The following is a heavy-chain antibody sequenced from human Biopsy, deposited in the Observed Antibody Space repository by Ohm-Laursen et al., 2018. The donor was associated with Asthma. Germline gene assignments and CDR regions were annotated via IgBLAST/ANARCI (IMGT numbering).Heavy chain of an antibody. CDR2: ISPIFGRV. CDR3: ARPDPGRPIVYYYYGMDV. D-gene: IGHD1-26*01. J-gene: IGHJ6*02. Sequence: PSETPSCKASGYTFSNYAISWARQAPGQGLEWMGGISPIFGRVNHAQKFDGRATITADLFTRTAYMELSSLRSDDTAVYYCARPDPGRPIVYYYYGMDVWGQGTTVTVYS. V-gene: IGHV1-69*01. CDR1: GYTFSNYA.